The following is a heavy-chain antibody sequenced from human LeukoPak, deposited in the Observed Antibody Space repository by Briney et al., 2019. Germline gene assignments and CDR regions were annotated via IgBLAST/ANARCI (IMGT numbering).Heavy chain of an antibody. CDR1: GFTFSTSE. CDR2: ISSSGGAI. CDR3: ARGWFDS. J-gene: IGHJ5*01. Sequence: SGGSLRLSCAASGFTFSTSEMNWVRQAPGKGREFVSYISSSGGAIYYADSVRGRFTISRDDAKTSLFLQMNNLRVDDMGVYYCARGWFDSWGQGTLVTVSS. V-gene: IGHV3-48*03.